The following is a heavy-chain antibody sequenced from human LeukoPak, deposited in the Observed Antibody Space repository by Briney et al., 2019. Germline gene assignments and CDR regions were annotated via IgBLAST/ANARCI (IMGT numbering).Heavy chain of an antibody. Sequence: GGSLRLPCEVSGFTFSSHSMNWVRQAPGKGLEWVSYISSGSGTIYYADSVKGRFTIARDDAKNSLYLQMSSLRDEDSAVYYCAREAIKDYWGQGTLVTVSS. CDR2: ISSGSGTI. CDR3: AREAIKDY. J-gene: IGHJ4*02. V-gene: IGHV3-48*02. CDR1: GFTFSSHS.